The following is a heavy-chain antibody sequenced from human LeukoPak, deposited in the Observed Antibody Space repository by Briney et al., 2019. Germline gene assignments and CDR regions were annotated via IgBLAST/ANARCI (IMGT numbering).Heavy chain of an antibody. CDR3: ARGLDVSYFDY. J-gene: IGHJ4*02. CDR1: GFTLSSNY. CDR2: IYSGGGT. Sequence: GGSLRLSCAASGFTLSSNYMSWVRQAPGKGLEWVSVIYSGGGTYYADSVKGRFTISRDNSENTLYLQMNSLRAEDTAVYYCARGLDVSYFDYWGQGTLVTVSS. V-gene: IGHV3-53*01. D-gene: IGHD2/OR15-2a*01.